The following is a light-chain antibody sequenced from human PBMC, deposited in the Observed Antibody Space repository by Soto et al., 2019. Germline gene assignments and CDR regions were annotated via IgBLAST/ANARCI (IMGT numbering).Light chain of an antibody. CDR1: RNIEYS. J-gene: IGKJ1*01. Sequence: EIVLTQSPATVSASRGESASLSCRASRNIEYSVSWCQQRPGPAPRLLIYRASTRAPGVPARLSGSGSRTEFTLTISSLQTEDFTVYSCLQYHNLWAFGRGTKV. CDR3: LQYHNLWA. V-gene: IGKV3-15*01. CDR2: RAS.